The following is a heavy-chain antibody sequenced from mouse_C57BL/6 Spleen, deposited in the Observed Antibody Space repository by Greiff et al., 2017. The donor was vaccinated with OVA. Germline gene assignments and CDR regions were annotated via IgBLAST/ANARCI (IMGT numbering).Heavy chain of an antibody. CDR1: GYTFTSYW. CDR3: ARCPYGSSPLHWYFDV. V-gene: IGHV1-53*01. CDR2: INPSNGGT. J-gene: IGHJ1*03. Sequence: QVQLQQPGTELVKPGASVKLSCKASGYTFTSYWMHWVKQRPGQGLEWIGNINPSNGGTNYNEKFKSKATLTVDKSSSTAYMQLSSLTSEDSAVYYCARCPYGSSPLHWYFDVWGTGTTVTVSS. D-gene: IGHD1-1*01.